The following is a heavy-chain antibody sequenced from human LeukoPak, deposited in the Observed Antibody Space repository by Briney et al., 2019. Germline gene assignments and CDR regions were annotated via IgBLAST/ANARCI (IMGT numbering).Heavy chain of an antibody. D-gene: IGHD3-22*01. CDR3: ASPNYYDSTRRFDP. J-gene: IGHJ5*02. CDR1: GLTFSSSA. Sequence: GGSLRLSCAASGLTFSSSAMSWVRQAPGKGLEWVSAISGSDGSTYYADSVKGRFTISRDNSKNTLYLQMNSLRAEDTAVYYCASPNYYDSTRRFDPWGQGTLVTVSS. V-gene: IGHV3-23*01. CDR2: ISGSDGST.